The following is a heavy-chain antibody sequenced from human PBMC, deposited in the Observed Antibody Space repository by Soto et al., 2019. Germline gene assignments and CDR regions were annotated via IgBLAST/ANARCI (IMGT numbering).Heavy chain of an antibody. CDR3: AKDLSLYYFGH. J-gene: IGHJ4*02. Sequence: EVQLLESGGGLVQPGGSLRLSCAASGFTFSSYAMNWVRQAPGKGLEWVSAISGSGGSTYYADSVKGRFTISRDNSKNTLYLQMNSLRAEDTAVYYYAKDLSLYYFGHWGQGTLVTVSS. V-gene: IGHV3-23*01. CDR1: GFTFSSYA. CDR2: ISGSGGST.